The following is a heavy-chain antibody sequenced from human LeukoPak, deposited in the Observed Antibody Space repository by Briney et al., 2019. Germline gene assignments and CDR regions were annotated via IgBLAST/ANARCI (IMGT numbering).Heavy chain of an antibody. CDR3: ARGALEYSSSSGDY. J-gene: IGHJ4*02. Sequence: ASVKVSCKASGGTFSSYAISWVRQAPGQGLEWMGRIIPILGIANYAQKFQGRVTITTDESTSTAYMGLSSLRSEDTAVYYCARGALEYSSSSGDYWGQGTLVTVSS. CDR1: GGTFSSYA. CDR2: IIPILGIA. V-gene: IGHV1-69*04. D-gene: IGHD6-6*01.